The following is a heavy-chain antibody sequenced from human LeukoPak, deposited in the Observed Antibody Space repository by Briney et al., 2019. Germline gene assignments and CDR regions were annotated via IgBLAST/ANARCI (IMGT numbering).Heavy chain of an antibody. J-gene: IGHJ6*03. D-gene: IGHD3-10*01. Sequence: PGGSLRLSCVISGFTFKNHGLHWVRQSPGKGLEWVAVASSDEINQYYADSVKGRFIISRDNSRNTLNLQMNNLRTEDTAFYYCARDPYFGELPPYLYYYYMDVWGKGTTVTISS. CDR1: GFTFKNHG. V-gene: IGHV3-30*03. CDR3: ARDPYFGELPPYLYYYYMDV. CDR2: ASSDEINQ.